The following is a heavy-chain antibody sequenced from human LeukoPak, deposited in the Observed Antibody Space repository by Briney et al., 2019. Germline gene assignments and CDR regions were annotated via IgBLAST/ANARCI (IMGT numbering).Heavy chain of an antibody. V-gene: IGHV1-46*01. Sequence: ASVKASCKASGYTFTSYYMHWVRQAPGQGLEWMGIINPSGGSTSYAQKFQGRVTMTRDTSTSTVYMELSSLRSEDTAVYYCAREDGSGISDDNWFDPWGQGTLVTVSS. J-gene: IGHJ5*02. CDR2: INPSGGST. D-gene: IGHD3-10*01. CDR3: AREDGSGISDDNWFDP. CDR1: GYTFTSYY.